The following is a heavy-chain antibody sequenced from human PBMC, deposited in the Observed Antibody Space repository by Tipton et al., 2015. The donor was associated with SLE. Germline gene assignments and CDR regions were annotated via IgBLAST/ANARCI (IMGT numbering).Heavy chain of an antibody. CDR2: IRYDGTYK. V-gene: IGHV3-30*02. CDR1: GFIFSSYG. CDR3: AKDHDDYYFDY. D-gene: IGHD1-1*01. Sequence: GSLRLSCAASGFIFSSYGMHWVRQAPGKGLEWMAFIRYDGTYKYYADSVKGRFTISRDNSKNTLYLQMNSLRAEDTAVYYCAKDHDDYYFDYWGQGTLVTVSS. J-gene: IGHJ4*02.